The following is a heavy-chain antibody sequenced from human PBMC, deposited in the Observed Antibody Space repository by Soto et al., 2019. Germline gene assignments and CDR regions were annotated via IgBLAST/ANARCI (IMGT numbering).Heavy chain of an antibody. Sequence: ASVKVSCKASGYTFTSYGISWVRQAPGQGLEWMGWISAYNGNTNYAQKLQGRVTMTTDTSTSTAYMELRSLRSDDTAVYYCAREDSGYSYGFPTYYYYGTDVWGQGTTVTVSS. V-gene: IGHV1-18*01. CDR2: ISAYNGNT. J-gene: IGHJ6*02. CDR3: AREDSGYSYGFPTYYYYGTDV. CDR1: GYTFTSYG. D-gene: IGHD5-18*01.